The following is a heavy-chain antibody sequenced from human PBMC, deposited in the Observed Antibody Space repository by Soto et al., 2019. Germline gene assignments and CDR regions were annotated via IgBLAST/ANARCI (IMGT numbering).Heavy chain of an antibody. J-gene: IGHJ3*02. CDR2: ISRSGTGI. CDR3: ARAYSDAFDI. CDR1: GFTFSDYY. Sequence: TGGSLRLSCAASGFTFSDYYMIWIRQAPGKGLEWVAYISRSGTGIYYPDSVKGRFTISRDNAKNSLYLQMTSLRAEDTAGYYCARAYSDAFDIWGQGTMVTVSS. V-gene: IGHV3-11*01. D-gene: IGHD2-15*01.